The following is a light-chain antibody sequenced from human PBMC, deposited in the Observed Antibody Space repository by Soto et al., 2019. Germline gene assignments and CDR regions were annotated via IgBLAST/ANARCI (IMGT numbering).Light chain of an antibody. CDR1: RTITDW. Sequence: DSQITQSPSTLSASVGDRFTISCRASRTITDWLAWYQQKPGKAPNLLICRASNLQSGVPSRFSGSGSRTEFTLTISSLQHDDFATYYCQQYNSYSYTFRQGTKVDIK. CDR2: RAS. CDR3: QQYNSYSYT. J-gene: IGKJ2*01. V-gene: IGKV1-5*03.